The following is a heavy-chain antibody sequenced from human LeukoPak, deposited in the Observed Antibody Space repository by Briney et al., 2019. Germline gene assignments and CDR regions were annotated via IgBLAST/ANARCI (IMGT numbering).Heavy chain of an antibody. D-gene: IGHD3-22*01. V-gene: IGHV4-34*01. CDR1: GGSFSGYY. J-gene: IGHJ4*02. CDR2: INHSGST. CDR3: ARIKYYYDSSGYHY. Sequence: SETLSLTCAVYGGSFSGYYWSWIRQPPGKGLEWIGEINHSGSTNYNPSLKSRVTISVDTSKNQFSLKLSFVTAADTAVYYCARIKYYYDSSGYHYWGQGTLVTVSS.